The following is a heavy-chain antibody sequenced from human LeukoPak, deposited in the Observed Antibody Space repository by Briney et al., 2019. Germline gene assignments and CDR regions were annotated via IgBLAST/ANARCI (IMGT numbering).Heavy chain of an antibody. CDR2: INPSGGST. D-gene: IGHD1-26*01. V-gene: IGHV1-46*01. Sequence: ASVKVSCKASGYTFTSYYMHWVRQAPGQGLEWMGIINPSGGSTSYAQKFQGRVTMTRDTSTSTVYMELSSLRSEDTAVYYCARDPISPGGGSQGNWFDPWGQGTLVTVSS. CDR3: ARDPISPGGGSQGNWFDP. J-gene: IGHJ5*02. CDR1: GYTFTSYY.